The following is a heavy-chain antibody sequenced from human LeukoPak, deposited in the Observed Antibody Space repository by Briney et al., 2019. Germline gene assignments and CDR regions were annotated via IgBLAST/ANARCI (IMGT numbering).Heavy chain of an antibody. D-gene: IGHD6-25*01. CDR3: ARERTPGSGYGVDY. CDR2: ISYDGSNI. J-gene: IGHJ4*02. CDR1: GFTFSSYG. Sequence: GGSLRLSCAASGFTFSSYGMHWVRQAPGKGLEWVAVISYDGSNINYAESVKGRFTISRDNSKNTLYLQMNSLRAEDTAVYYCARERTPGSGYGVDYWGQGTVVTVSS. V-gene: IGHV3-30*03.